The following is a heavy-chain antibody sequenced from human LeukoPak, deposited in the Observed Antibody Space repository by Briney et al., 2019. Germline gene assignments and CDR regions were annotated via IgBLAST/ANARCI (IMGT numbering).Heavy chain of an antibody. D-gene: IGHD6-6*01. J-gene: IGHJ4*02. Sequence: GGSLRLSCAASGFTFSSYAMHWVRQAPGKGLEWVAVISYDGSNKYYADSVKGRFTISRDNSKNTLYLQMNSLRAEDTAVYYCARDRDSSSFLDYWGQGTLVTVSS. CDR2: ISYDGSNK. CDR1: GFTFSSYA. CDR3: ARDRDSSSFLDY. V-gene: IGHV3-30-3*01.